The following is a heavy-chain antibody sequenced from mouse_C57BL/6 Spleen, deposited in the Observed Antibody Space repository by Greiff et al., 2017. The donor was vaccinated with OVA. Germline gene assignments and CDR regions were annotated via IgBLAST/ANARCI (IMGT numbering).Heavy chain of an antibody. J-gene: IGHJ2*01. Sequence: QVQLQQPGAELVMPGASVKLSCKASGYTFTSYWMHWVKQRPGQGLEWIGEIDPSDSYTNYNQKFKGKSTLTVDKSSSTAYMQLSSLTSEDAAVYYCARGLTGADYWGQGTTLTVSS. CDR1: GYTFTSYW. CDR3: ARGLTGADY. CDR2: IDPSDSYT. D-gene: IGHD4-1*01. V-gene: IGHV1-69*01.